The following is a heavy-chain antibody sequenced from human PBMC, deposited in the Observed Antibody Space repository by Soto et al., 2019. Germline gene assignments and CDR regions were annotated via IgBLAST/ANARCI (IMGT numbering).Heavy chain of an antibody. CDR1: GGSISSLF. V-gene: IGHV4-59*11. CDR2: IYYSGST. D-gene: IGHD3-10*01. CDR3: AGSGSYPTYYYYGMDV. Sequence: PSETPFLTSTVSGGSISSLFVSWIPQPPGKGLEWIGYIYYSGSTNYNPSLKSRVTISVDTSKNQFSLKLSSVTAADTAVYYCAGSGSYPTYYYYGMDVWGQGTTVTVSS. J-gene: IGHJ6*02.